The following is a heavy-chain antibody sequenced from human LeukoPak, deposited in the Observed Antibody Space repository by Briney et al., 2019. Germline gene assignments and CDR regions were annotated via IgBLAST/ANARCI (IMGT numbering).Heavy chain of an antibody. CDR2: ISAYNGNT. D-gene: IGHD4-23*01. J-gene: IGHJ3*02. Sequence: ASVKVSCKASGYTFTSYGISWLRQAPGQGLEWMGWISAYNGNTNYAQKLQGRVTMTTDTSTSTAYMELRSLRSDDTAVYYCARRGTTVVTQGGAFDIWGQGTMVTVSS. CDR1: GYTFTSYG. CDR3: ARRGTTVVTQGGAFDI. V-gene: IGHV1-18*01.